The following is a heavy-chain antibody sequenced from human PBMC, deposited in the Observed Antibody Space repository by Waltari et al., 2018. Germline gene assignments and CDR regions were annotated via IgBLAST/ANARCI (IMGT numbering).Heavy chain of an antibody. D-gene: IGHD2-21*02. V-gene: IGHV4-59*01. J-gene: IGHJ5*02. CDR1: GGSISGFY. CDR2: IYYTGST. Sequence: QLQESGPSLLKLSETLSLICTFFGGSISGFYWSWVRQPPGKGLDWIGYIYYTGSTNFNPSLKSRVTMSVDTSKNQFSLKLSSVTAADTAFYYCARGGGGDWEWFDPWGQGTLVAVSS. CDR3: ARGGGGDWEWFDP.